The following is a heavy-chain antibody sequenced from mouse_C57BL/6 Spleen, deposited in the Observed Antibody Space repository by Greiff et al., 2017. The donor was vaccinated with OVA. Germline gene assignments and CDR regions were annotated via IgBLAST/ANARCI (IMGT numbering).Heavy chain of an antibody. CDR2: IDPSDSYT. CDR3: ARGGPFAY. Sequence: QVQLQQPGAELVKPGASVTLSCKASGYTFTSYWMQWVKQRPGQGLEWIGEIDPSDSYTNYNQKFKGKATLTVDTSSSTAYMQLSSLTSEDSAVYYCARGGPFAYWGQGTLVTVSA. CDR1: GYTFTSYW. V-gene: IGHV1-50*01. J-gene: IGHJ3*01.